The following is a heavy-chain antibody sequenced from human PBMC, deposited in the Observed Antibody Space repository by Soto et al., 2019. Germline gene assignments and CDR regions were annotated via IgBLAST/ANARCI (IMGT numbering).Heavy chain of an antibody. J-gene: IGHJ4*02. D-gene: IGHD4-17*01. CDR3: VSDYSYGDYVGSFDY. CDR2: INHSGST. CDR1: GGSFSGYY. Sequence: SETLSLTCAVYGGSFSGYYWSWIRQPPGKGLEWIGEINHSGSTNYNPSLKSRVTISVDTSKNQFSLNLSSVTAADSAVYYCVSDYSYGDYVGSFDYWGQGALVTVSS. V-gene: IGHV4-34*01.